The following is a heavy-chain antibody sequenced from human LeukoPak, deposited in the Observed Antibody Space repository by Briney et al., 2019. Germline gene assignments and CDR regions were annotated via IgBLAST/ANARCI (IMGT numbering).Heavy chain of an antibody. Sequence: GGSLRLSCAASGFTFSSYGMHWVRQAPGKGLEWVAVISYDGSNKYYADSVKGRFTISRDNSKNTLYLQMNSLRAEDTAVYYCARDSLYYDSSGYYYWTALWYFDLWGRGTLVTVSS. D-gene: IGHD3-22*01. V-gene: IGHV3-30*03. CDR2: ISYDGSNK. J-gene: IGHJ2*01. CDR3: ARDSLYYDSSGYYYWTALWYFDL. CDR1: GFTFSSYG.